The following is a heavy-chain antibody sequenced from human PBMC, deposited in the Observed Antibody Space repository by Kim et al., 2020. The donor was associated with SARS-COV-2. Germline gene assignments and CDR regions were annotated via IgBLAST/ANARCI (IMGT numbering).Heavy chain of an antibody. D-gene: IGHD6-13*01. V-gene: IGHV1-24*01. Sequence: AQKFQGRVTMTEDTSTDTAYMELSSLRSEDTAVYYCATVHIAGIDAFDIWGQGTMVTVSS. J-gene: IGHJ3*02. CDR3: ATVHIAGIDAFDI.